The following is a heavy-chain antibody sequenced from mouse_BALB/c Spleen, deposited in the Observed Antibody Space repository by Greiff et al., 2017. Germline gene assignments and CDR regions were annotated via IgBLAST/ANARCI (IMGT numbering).Heavy chain of an antibody. V-gene: IGHV5-4*02. J-gene: IGHJ3*01. CDR2: ISDGGSYT. CDR1: GFTFSDYY. Sequence: EVKLMESGGGLVKPGGSLKLSCAASGFTFSDYYMYWVRQTPEKRLEWVATISDGGSYTYYPDSVKGRFTISRDNAKNNLYLQMSSLKSEDTAMYYCARGDDYDEWFAYWGQGTLVTVSA. D-gene: IGHD2-4*01. CDR3: ARGDDYDEWFAY.